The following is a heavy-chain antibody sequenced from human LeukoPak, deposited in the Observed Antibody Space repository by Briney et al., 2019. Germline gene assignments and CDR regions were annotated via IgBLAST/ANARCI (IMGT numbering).Heavy chain of an antibody. Sequence: GGSLRLSCVASGFSFSDYDMYWVRQAAGRGLEWVSALGTNGDAYYLGSVRGRFTISRENVKNTLYLQMNSLGVEDTAVYYCAREWRGIASHYHGMDVWGQGTTVTVSS. D-gene: IGHD6-6*01. J-gene: IGHJ6*02. CDR2: LGTNGDA. V-gene: IGHV3-13*01. CDR1: GFSFSDYD. CDR3: AREWRGIASHYHGMDV.